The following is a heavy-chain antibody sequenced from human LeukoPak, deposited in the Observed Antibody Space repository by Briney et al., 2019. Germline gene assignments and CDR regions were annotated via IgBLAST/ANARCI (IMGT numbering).Heavy chain of an antibody. CDR2: ISSSGGTT. CDR3: ARSFGSSSNYNRKPPDY. D-gene: IGHD3-10*01. Sequence: PGGSLRLSCAASGFTFSDYYMHWIRQAPGKGLEWISYISSSGGTTYDVDSVQGRFTISRDNAQNSLYLQMNNLRVDDTAVYYCARSFGSSSNYNRKPPDYWGQGTLVTVSS. J-gene: IGHJ4*02. CDR1: GFTFSDYY. V-gene: IGHV3-11*01.